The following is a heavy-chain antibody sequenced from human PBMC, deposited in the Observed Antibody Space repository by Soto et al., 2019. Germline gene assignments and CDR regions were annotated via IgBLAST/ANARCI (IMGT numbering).Heavy chain of an antibody. CDR2: VYYNGNT. J-gene: IGHJ4*02. V-gene: IGHV4-59*01. CDR1: GGYINDYY. D-gene: IGHD5-12*01. CDR3: TRTKTGYAFDH. Sequence: SETLSLTCTMSGGYINDYYWSWIRQPPGQGLEWLGYVYYNGNTNYNPSLKSRGTISLDRSKNQFSLRLNSVTAADTAIYYCTRTKTGYAFDHWGQGALVTFSS.